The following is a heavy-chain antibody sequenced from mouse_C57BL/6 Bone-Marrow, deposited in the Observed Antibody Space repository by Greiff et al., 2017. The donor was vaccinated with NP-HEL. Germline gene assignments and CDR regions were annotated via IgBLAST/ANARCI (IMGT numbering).Heavy chain of an antibody. CDR2: IDPANGNT. Sequence: EVQLQESVAELVRPGASVKLSCTASGFNIKNTYMPWVKQRPEQGLEWIGRIDPANGNTKYAPTFQGKATIPVDTSSNTAYLQLSSLTSEDTAIYYSACYDYDPAWFAYWGQGTLVTVSA. D-gene: IGHD2-4*01. CDR3: ACYDYDPAWFAY. CDR1: GFNIKNTY. J-gene: IGHJ3*01. V-gene: IGHV14-3*01.